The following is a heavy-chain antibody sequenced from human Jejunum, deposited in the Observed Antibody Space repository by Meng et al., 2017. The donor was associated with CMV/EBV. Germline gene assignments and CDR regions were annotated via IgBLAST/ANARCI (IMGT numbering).Heavy chain of an antibody. V-gene: IGHV3-30*04. D-gene: IGHD3-3*01. J-gene: IGHJ6*02. Sequence: TFSSFPMHWVRPAPGKGLEWVSVVSYDGSDKYYVDSVKGRFTISRDNSKSTLYLQMNSLGVEDTAVYYCAKDITDFGVAGRGIDVWGQGITVTVSS. CDR3: AKDITDFGVAGRGIDV. CDR1: TFSSFP. CDR2: VSYDGSDK.